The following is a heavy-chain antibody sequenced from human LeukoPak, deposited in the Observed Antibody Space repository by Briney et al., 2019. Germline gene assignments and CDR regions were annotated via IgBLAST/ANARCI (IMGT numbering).Heavy chain of an antibody. CDR2: IYYSGSA. Sequence: SETLSLTCTVSGGSISTYYRSWIRQPPGKGLEWIGYIYYSGSANYNPSLKSRVTISIDTSKNQFSLKLSSVTAADTAVYYCARSFGSGNYFDYWGQGTLVTVSS. D-gene: IGHD3-10*01. V-gene: IGHV4-59*01. CDR1: GGSISTYY. J-gene: IGHJ4*02. CDR3: ARSFGSGNYFDY.